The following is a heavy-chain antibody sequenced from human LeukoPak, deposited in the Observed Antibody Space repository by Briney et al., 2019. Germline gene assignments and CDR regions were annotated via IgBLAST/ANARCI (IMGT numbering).Heavy chain of an antibody. CDR2: IYYSGST. CDR3: ARITMITLFDY. V-gene: IGHV4-39*01. Sequence: SETLSLTCTVSGGSISSSSYYWGWIRQPPGKGLEWIGSIYYSGSTYYNPSLKSRVTISVDTSKNQFSLKLSSVTAADTAVYYCARITMITLFDYWGQGTLVTVSS. D-gene: IGHD3-22*01. J-gene: IGHJ4*02. CDR1: GGSISSSSYY.